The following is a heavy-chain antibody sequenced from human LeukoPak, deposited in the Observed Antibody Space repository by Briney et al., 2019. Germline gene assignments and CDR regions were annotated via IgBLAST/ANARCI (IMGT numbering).Heavy chain of an antibody. CDR3: ARSRGLWDAFDI. V-gene: IGHV3-30*04. CDR1: GFTFSSYS. Sequence: GGSLRLSCAASGFTFSSYSIHWVRQAPGRGLEWVAVISYDGSDKYYADSVRGRFTISKANSKHKLYLQMNSLRAEDTAVYYCARSRGLWDAFDIWGQGTMVPVSS. CDR2: ISYDGSDK. J-gene: IGHJ3*02. D-gene: IGHD3/OR15-3a*01.